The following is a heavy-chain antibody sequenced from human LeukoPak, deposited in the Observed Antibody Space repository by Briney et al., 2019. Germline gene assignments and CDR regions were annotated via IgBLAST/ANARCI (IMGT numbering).Heavy chain of an antibody. D-gene: IGHD3-22*01. CDR2: INPNSGGT. Sequence: GASLKVSCKASGYTFIHYFVHWVRQAPGQGLEWMGCINPNSGGTEYAQKFQGRVTMTSDTSISTAYMELSRLRPNDTAVYYCARILMCNYFDRSGDYRIWGQGTMVIVSS. J-gene: IGHJ3*02. CDR3: ARILMCNYFDRSGDYRI. V-gene: IGHV1-2*02. CDR1: GYTFIHYF.